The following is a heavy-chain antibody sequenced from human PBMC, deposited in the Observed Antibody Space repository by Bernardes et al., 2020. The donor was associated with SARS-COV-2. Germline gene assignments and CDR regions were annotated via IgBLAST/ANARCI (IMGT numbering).Heavy chain of an antibody. CDR1: GYTFTSYA. D-gene: IGHD5-18*01. CDR3: AREGILVGAPMDLFDY. Sequence: ASVKVSCKTSGYTFTSYAISWVRQAPGQGLEWMGWISGYNGHTKYAQKFQGRVTLTTDTSTSTVYMEMRGLRFDDTAVYYCAREGILVGAPMDLFDYWGQGSLVTVSS. V-gene: IGHV1-18*01. CDR2: ISGYNGHT. J-gene: IGHJ4*02.